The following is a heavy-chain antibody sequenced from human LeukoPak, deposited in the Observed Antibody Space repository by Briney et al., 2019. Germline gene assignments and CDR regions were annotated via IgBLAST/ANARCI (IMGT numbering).Heavy chain of an antibody. D-gene: IGHD1-7*01. J-gene: IGHJ6*03. CDR3: AKRRGLELTYYYHMDV. Sequence: GGSLRLSCAASGFTFSTYAMSWVRQAPGKGLEWVSAISGSGGSTYYADSVKGRFTISRDNSKNTLYLQMNSLRADDTAVYYCAKRRGLELTYYYHMDVWGKGTTVTVSS. CDR1: GFTFSTYA. CDR2: ISGSGGST. V-gene: IGHV3-23*01.